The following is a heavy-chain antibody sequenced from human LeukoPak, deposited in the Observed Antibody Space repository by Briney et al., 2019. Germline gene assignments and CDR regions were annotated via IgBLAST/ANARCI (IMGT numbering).Heavy chain of an antibody. CDR2: INHSGST. CDR1: GGSFSGYY. CDR3: ARDVGGDFYFDY. Sequence: SETLSLTCAVYGGSFSGYYWSWIRQPPGKGLEWIGEINHSGSTNYNPSLKSRVTISVDTSKNQFSLKLSSVTAADTAVYYCARDVGGDFYFDYWGQGTLVTVSS. V-gene: IGHV4-34*01. J-gene: IGHJ4*02. D-gene: IGHD3-16*01.